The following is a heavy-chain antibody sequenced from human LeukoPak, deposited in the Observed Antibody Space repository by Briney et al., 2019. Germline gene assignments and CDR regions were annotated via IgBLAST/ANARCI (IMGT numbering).Heavy chain of an antibody. Sequence: KTSETLSLTCTVSGGSIGTYYWSWIRQPPGKGLEWIGEINHSGSPNNNPSLKSRVSISFDTSKNQFSLKLTSVTAADTAVYYCGSRRTAMFGVIKGPIDYWGQGTLVTVSS. CDR2: INHSGSP. CDR1: GGSIGTYY. CDR3: GSRRTAMFGVIKGPIDY. V-gene: IGHV4-34*01. D-gene: IGHD3-3*01. J-gene: IGHJ4*02.